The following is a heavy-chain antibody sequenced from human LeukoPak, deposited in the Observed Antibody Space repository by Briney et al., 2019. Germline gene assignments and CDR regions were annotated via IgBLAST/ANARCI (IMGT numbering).Heavy chain of an antibody. D-gene: IGHD3-16*01. CDR1: GHTLTELS. V-gene: IGHV1-24*01. CDR2: FDSEDGKR. Sequence: ASVRVSCKVSGHTLTELSIHWVRQAPGKGLEWLGGFDSEDGKRWYERKFRGRVTATEDPSIDTAYMELSGLTSDDTAVYFCTTEYMTSAWRWGYWGQGTLVGVSS. J-gene: IGHJ4*02. CDR3: TTEYMTSAWRWGY.